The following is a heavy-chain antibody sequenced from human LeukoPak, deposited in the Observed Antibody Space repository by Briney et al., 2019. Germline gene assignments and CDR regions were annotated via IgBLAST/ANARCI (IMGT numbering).Heavy chain of an antibody. V-gene: IGHV3-48*04. CDR3: ARRVAGLRYFDWLYDY. CDR2: ISSSSSTI. J-gene: IGHJ4*02. D-gene: IGHD3-9*01. CDR1: GFTFSSYS. Sequence: PGGSLRLSCAASGFTFSSYSMNWVRQAPGKGLEWVSYISSSSSTIYYADSVKGRFTISRDNAKNSLYLQMNSLRAEDTAVYYCARRVAGLRYFDWLYDYWGREPWSPSPQ.